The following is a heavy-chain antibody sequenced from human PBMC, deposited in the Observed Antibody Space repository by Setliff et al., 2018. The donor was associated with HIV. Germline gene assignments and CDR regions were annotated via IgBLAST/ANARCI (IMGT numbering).Heavy chain of an antibody. D-gene: IGHD1-26*01. V-gene: IGHV1-18*01. CDR2: ISAYNGNT. Sequence: ASVKVSCKASGGTFSIYAISWVRQAPGQGLEWMGWISAYNGNTNYAQKLQGRVTMTTDTSTSTAYMELRSLRSDDTAVYYCARGSWELENDYWGQGTLVTVSS. CDR3: ARGSWELENDY. J-gene: IGHJ4*02. CDR1: GGTFSIYA.